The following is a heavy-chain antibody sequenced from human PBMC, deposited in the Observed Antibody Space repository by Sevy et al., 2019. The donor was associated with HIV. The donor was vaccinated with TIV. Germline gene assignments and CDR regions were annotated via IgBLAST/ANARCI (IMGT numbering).Heavy chain of an antibody. CDR1: GFTFDDYA. Sequence: GGSLRLSCAASGFTFDDYAMHWVRQAPGKGLEWVSGISWNSGSIGYADSVKGRFTISRDNAKNSLYLQMNSLRAEDTALYYCAKEEEDILTGYFGDYYYYYMDVWGKGTTVTVSS. CDR3: AKEEEDILTGYFGDYYYYYMDV. D-gene: IGHD3-9*01. V-gene: IGHV3-9*01. CDR2: ISWNSGSI. J-gene: IGHJ6*03.